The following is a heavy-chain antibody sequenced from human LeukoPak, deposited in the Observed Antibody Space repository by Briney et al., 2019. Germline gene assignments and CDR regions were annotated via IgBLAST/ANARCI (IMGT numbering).Heavy chain of an antibody. Sequence: PGGSLRLSCSASGVTFSSYAMHWVRQAPGKGLESVSGISGNGVSTYHADSVKGRFTISRDNSKNTLYLQMSSLRAEDTALYYCVKITSVTGGDCWGQGTRLTVSS. J-gene: IGHJ4*02. V-gene: IGHV3-64D*09. CDR1: GVTFSSYA. CDR2: ISGNGVST. D-gene: IGHD1-1*01. CDR3: VKITSVTGGDC.